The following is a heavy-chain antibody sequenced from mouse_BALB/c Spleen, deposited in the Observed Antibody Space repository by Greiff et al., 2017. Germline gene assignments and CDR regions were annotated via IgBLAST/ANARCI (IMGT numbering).Heavy chain of an antibody. J-gene: IGHJ2*01. Sequence: VQLKESGPGLVKPSQSLSLTCTVTGYSITSDYAWNWIRQFPGNKLEWMGYISYSGSTSYNPSLKSRISITRDTSKNQFFLQLNSVTTEDTATYYCARIHYYGYGDYWGQGTTLTVSS. V-gene: IGHV3-2*02. CDR3: ARIHYYGYGDY. CDR1: GYSITSDYA. D-gene: IGHD1-2*01. CDR2: ISYSGST.